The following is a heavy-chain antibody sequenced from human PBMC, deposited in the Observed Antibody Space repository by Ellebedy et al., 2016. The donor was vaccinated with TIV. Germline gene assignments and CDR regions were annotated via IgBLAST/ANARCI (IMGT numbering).Heavy chain of an antibody. CDR1: AGSVTNEGRT. Sequence: MPSETLSLTCSFSAGSVTNEGRTWTWIRQPPGGGLQLIGYIDNVGATNYNVSLRGRATIDVDTSNNQISLQLRSVTAEDTAVYYCATHRDEWLTTGLEYWGQGTVVIVSS. V-gene: IGHV4-61*08. CDR3: ATHRDEWLTTGLEY. J-gene: IGHJ4*02. D-gene: IGHD6-19*01. CDR2: IDNVGAT.